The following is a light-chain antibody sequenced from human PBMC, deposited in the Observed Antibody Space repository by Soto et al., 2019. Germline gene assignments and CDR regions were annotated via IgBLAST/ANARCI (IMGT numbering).Light chain of an antibody. V-gene: IGKV3-20*01. J-gene: IGKJ1*01. Sequence: NGFKHSPGTLSLSQGERATLSCRASQSVSSSYLAWYQQKPGQAPRLLIYGASSRATGIPDRFSGSGSGTDFTLTISRLEPEDFAVYYCQQYGSSPWTFGQGTKVDIK. CDR3: QQYGSSPWT. CDR2: GAS. CDR1: QSVSSSY.